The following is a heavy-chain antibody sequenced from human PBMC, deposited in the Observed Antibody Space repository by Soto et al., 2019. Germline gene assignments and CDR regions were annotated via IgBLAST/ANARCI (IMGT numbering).Heavy chain of an antibody. Sequence: PRESLKISCKGSGYSFTTYWIGWVRQMPGKGLEWMGIISPGGSDTRYSPSFQGQVTISADKSISTAYLQWSSLKASDTAMYYCARTSASAYYYYGMDVWGQGTTVTVSS. CDR2: ISPGGSDT. J-gene: IGHJ6*02. CDR3: ARTSASAYYYYGMDV. V-gene: IGHV5-51*01. CDR1: GYSFTTYW.